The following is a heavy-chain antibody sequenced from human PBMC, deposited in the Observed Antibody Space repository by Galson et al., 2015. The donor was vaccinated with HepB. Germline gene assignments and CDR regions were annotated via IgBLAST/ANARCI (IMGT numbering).Heavy chain of an antibody. Sequence: SLRLSCAASGFTFSSYGMHWVRQAPGKGLEWVAVISYDGSNKYYADSVKGRFTISRDNSKNTLYLQMNSLRAEDTAVYYCAKGHSSSWYSIDYWGQGTLVTVSS. D-gene: IGHD6-13*01. CDR2: ISYDGSNK. CDR3: AKGHSSSWYSIDY. V-gene: IGHV3-30*18. CDR1: GFTFSSYG. J-gene: IGHJ4*02.